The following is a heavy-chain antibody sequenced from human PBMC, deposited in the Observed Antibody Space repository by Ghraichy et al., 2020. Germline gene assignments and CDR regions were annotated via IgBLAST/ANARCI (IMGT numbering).Heavy chain of an antibody. V-gene: IGHV3-48*03. D-gene: IGHD3-10*01. Sequence: GGSLRLSCVASGFTFSSYEMNWVRQAPGMGLEWVSYISVTRSATYYADSVKGRFTISRDNAKNSLYLQMNSLGAEDTALFYCARWFRESSGNCYFYLWGRGTLVTVSS. CDR1: GFTFSSYE. CDR2: ISVTRSAT. J-gene: IGHJ2*01. CDR3: ARWFRESSGNCYFYL.